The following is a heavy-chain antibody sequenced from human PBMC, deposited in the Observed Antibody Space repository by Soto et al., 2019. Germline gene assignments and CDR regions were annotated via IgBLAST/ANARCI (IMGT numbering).Heavy chain of an antibody. Sequence: GGSLRLSCXASXXXFSXXXXNXXXQAPGKGLEWVSTIGSSSSYTYYADSVKGRFTISRDNAKNSLYLQMNSLRAEDTAVYYCARDPVRGSESFFDYWGQGTLVTVSS. CDR2: IGSSSSYT. J-gene: IGHJ4*02. D-gene: IGHD5-12*01. CDR1: XXXFSXXX. V-gene: IGHV3-21*01. CDR3: ARDPVRGSESFFDY.